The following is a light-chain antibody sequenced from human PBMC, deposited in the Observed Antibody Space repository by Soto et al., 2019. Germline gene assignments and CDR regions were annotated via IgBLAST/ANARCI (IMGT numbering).Light chain of an antibody. CDR2: EVS. V-gene: IGLV2-14*02. J-gene: IGLJ1*01. Sequence: QSALTQPASVSGSPGQSITISCTGTSSDVGSYNLVAWYQQHPGKAPKLIIYEVSNRPSGVSNRFSGSKSGNTASLTISGLQAEDEADYYCSSYTRSSTRVFGSGTTLTVL. CDR1: SSDVGSYNL. CDR3: SSYTRSSTRV.